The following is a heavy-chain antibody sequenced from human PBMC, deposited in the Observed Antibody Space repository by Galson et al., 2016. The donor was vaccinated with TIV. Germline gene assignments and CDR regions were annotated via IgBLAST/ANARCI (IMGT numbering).Heavy chain of an antibody. Sequence: SLRLSCAASGFAFDRLPMHWVRQVPGEGLEWVSYIDSSGNYIYYGDSVRGRFTVSRDNARSTLFLQMNTLRAEDTAMYYCARSRGFNALGYMDVWGRGTAVTVS. D-gene: IGHD3-16*01. CDR2: IDSSGNYI. CDR3: ARSRGFNALGYMDV. J-gene: IGHJ6*03. CDR1: GFAFDRLP. V-gene: IGHV3-21*06.